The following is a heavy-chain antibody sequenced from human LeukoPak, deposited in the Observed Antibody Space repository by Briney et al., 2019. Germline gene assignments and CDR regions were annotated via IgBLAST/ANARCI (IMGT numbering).Heavy chain of an antibody. D-gene: IGHD6-6*01. J-gene: IGHJ6*03. Sequence: PSETLSLTCTVSGGSIGSVGYHWSWVRQPAGKTLEWIGRILDTGRTNYNPSLKSRVAISADRSKNQFSLELASVTAADTAVYYCARQSIAARGYYYYMDVWGKGTTVTVSS. CDR2: ILDTGRT. CDR3: ARQSIAARGYYYYMDV. V-gene: IGHV4-61*02. CDR1: GGSIGSVGYH.